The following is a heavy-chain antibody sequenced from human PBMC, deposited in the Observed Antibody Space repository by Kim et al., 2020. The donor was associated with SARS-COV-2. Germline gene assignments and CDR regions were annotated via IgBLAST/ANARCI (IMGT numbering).Heavy chain of an antibody. V-gene: IGHV4-59*01. CDR1: GGSISSYY. D-gene: IGHD3-3*01. CDR2: IYYSGST. J-gene: IGHJ4*02. CDR3: ARYGDFWSGSPSTFDY. Sequence: SETLSLTCTVSGGSISSYYWSWIRQPPGKGLEWIGYIYYSGSTNYNPSLKSRVTILVDTSKNQFSLKLSSVTAADTAMYYCARYGDFWSGSPSTFDYWGQGTLVTVSS.